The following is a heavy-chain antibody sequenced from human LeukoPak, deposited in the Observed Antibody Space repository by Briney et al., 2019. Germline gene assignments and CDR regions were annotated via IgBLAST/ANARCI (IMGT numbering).Heavy chain of an antibody. J-gene: IGHJ4*02. CDR2: INPNSGGT. Sequence: ASVKVSCTASGYTFTGYYMHWVRQAPGQGLEWMGWINPNSGGTNYAQKFQGRVTMTRDTSISTAYMELSRLRSDDTAVYYCARIAVAGTGGLGYWGQGTLVTVSS. V-gene: IGHV1-2*02. CDR1: GYTFTGYY. D-gene: IGHD6-19*01. CDR3: ARIAVAGTGGLGY.